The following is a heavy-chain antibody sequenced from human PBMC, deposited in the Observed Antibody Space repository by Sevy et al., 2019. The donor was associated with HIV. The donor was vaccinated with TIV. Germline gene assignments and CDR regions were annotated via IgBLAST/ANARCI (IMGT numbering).Heavy chain of an antibody. V-gene: IGHV3-30-3*01. J-gene: IGHJ1*01. CDR1: GFTFSSYS. Sequence: GGSLRLSCATSGFTFSSYSMHWVRQAPGKGLEWVATISYDGINKHYADSVKGRFTISRDNFKKSLSLQMTSLRAEDTAVYFCALERLSSDVAEYFQNWGQGTLVTVSS. CDR3: ALERLSSDVAEYFQN. CDR2: ISYDGINK. D-gene: IGHD1-1*01.